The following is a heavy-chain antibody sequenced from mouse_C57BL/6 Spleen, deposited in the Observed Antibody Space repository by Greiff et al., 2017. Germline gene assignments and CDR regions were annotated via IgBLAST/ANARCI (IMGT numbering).Heavy chain of an antibody. D-gene: IGHD2-2*01. J-gene: IGHJ1*03. V-gene: IGHV1-80*01. CDR1: GYAFSSYW. Sequence: QVQLQQSGAELVKPGASVKISCKASGYAFSSYWMNWVKQRPGKGLEWIGQIYPGDGDTNYNGKFKGKATLTTDTSSSTAYMQLSSLTSEDAAVYFSAREDSYYGYAYWYFGVKGTRTTVTVSS. CDR2: IYPGDGDT. CDR3: AREDSYYGYAYWYFGV.